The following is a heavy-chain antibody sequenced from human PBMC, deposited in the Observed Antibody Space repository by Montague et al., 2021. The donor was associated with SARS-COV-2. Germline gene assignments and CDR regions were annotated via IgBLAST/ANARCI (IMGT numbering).Heavy chain of an antibody. CDR2: IYYSGST. Sequence: SETLSLTCAVSGGSINSYYWSWIRQPPGKGLEWIGYIYYSGSTIYNPSLKSRVTISIDTSKNQFSLKLSSVTAADTAVYYCAGRPTPSYSSGWYLFYYAMDVWGQGTTVTVSS. J-gene: IGHJ6*02. D-gene: IGHD6-19*01. CDR3: AGRPTPSYSSGWYLFYYAMDV. CDR1: GGSINSYY. V-gene: IGHV4-59*03.